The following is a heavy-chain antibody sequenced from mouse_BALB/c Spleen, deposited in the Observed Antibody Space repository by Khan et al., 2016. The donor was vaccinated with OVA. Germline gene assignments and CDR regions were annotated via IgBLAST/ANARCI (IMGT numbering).Heavy chain of an antibody. Sequence: EVQLQESGGGLVQPGGSRKLSCAASGFTFSTYGMHWVRQAPEKGLEWVAYISGDSSTIYYAATVKGRFTISRDNPKNTLFLQMTSLMSEDTARYYCATSSFYGYYIDYWGPGTTLTVSS. CDR1: GFTFSTYG. CDR2: ISGDSSTI. D-gene: IGHD1-1*01. V-gene: IGHV5-17*02. CDR3: ATSSFYGYYIDY. J-gene: IGHJ2*01.